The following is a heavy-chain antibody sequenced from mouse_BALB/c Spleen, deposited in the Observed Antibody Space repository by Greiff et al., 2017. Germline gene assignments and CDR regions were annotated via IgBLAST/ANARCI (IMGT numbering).Heavy chain of an antibody. Sequence: DVKLVESGPGLVKPSQSLSLTCTVTGYSITSDYAWNWIRQFPGNKLEWMGYISYSGSTSYNPSLKSRISITRDTSKNQFFLQLNSVTTEDTATYYCARSTYYFDYWGQGTTLTVSS. CDR3: ARSTYYFDY. CDR2: ISYSGST. CDR1: GYSITSDYA. V-gene: IGHV3-2*02. J-gene: IGHJ2*01.